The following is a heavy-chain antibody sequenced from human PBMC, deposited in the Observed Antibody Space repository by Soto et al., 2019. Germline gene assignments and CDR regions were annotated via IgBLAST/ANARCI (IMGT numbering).Heavy chain of an antibody. V-gene: IGHV1-18*01. CDR1: GYTFTSYG. D-gene: IGHD6-19*01. CDR2: INPYNGNT. CDR3: AREPVAGIWFDP. Sequence: ASVKVSCNASGYTFTSYGISWVRQAPGQGLEWMGWINPYNGNTNYAQKLQGRVTMTTDTSTSTAYMELRSLRSDDTAVYYCAREPVAGIWFDPWGQGTLVTVSS. J-gene: IGHJ5*02.